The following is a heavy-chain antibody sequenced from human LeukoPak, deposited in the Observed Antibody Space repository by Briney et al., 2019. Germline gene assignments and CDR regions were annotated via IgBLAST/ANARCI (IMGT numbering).Heavy chain of an antibody. Sequence: PGRSLRLSCAASGFTFSSYAMHWVRQAPGKGLEGVAGISYDGSNKYYADSVKGRVTISRDNSKNTLYLQMNSLRAEDTAVYYCARDRGYSYGNFDYWGQGTLVTVSS. CDR1: GFTFSSYA. V-gene: IGHV3-30-3*01. CDR2: ISYDGSNK. CDR3: ARDRGYSYGNFDY. J-gene: IGHJ4*02. D-gene: IGHD5-18*01.